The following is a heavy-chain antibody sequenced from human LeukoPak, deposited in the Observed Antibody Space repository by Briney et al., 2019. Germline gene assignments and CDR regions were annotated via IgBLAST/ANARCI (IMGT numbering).Heavy chain of an antibody. V-gene: IGHV3-23*01. Sequence: GGSLRLSCAGSGFTFNTYAMSWVRQAPGKGLEWVSAISGSGGSTYYADSVRGRFTISRDNSKNTLYLQMNSLRAEDTAVYYCARASSVAAFDYWGQGTLVTVSS. CDR2: ISGSGGST. CDR3: ARASSVAAFDY. D-gene: IGHD3-22*01. J-gene: IGHJ4*02. CDR1: GFTFNTYA.